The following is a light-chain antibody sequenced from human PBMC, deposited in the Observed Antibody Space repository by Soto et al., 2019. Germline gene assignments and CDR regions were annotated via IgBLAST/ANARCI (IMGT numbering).Light chain of an antibody. J-gene: IGLJ3*02. Sequence: QSALTQPASVSGSPGQSITISCTGTSSDVGGYNYVSWYQQHPGKAPKLMIYDVSNRPSGVSNRFSGSKSGTTASLNISGLQAEDEADYYCSSYTSSSWVFGGGTNLTVL. CDR3: SSYTSSSWV. CDR2: DVS. V-gene: IGLV2-14*01. CDR1: SSDVGGYNY.